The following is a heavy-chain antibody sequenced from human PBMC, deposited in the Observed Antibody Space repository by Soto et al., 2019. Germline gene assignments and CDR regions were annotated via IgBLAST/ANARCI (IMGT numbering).Heavy chain of an antibody. D-gene: IGHD6-19*01. CDR3: ARSVAVPGAHIDY. CDR2: VYYTGST. CDR1: GGSISGSY. V-gene: IGHV4-59*01. Sequence: SETLSLTCSVSGGSISGSYWSWIRQSPGEGLEWLGDVYYTGSTNYSPSLRSRVSISVDTFKNEFSLRLSSVTAADTAVYFCARSVAVPGAHIDYWGQGTQVTVSS. J-gene: IGHJ4*02.